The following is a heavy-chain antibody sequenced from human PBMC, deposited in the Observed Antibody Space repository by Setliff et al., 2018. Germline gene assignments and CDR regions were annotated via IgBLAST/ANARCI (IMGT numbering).Heavy chain of an antibody. J-gene: IGHJ6*02. CDR3: ARDGGTGMVKGYYYGLDA. D-gene: IGHD5-18*01. Sequence: LRLSCAASGSTFSNHTMNWVRQGPGKGLEWVAYFSSSGSISYETSVKGRFTISRDNAKNSLYLQMNSLRVEDTAVYHCARDGGTGMVKGYYYGLDAWGPGTSVTVSS. V-gene: IGHV3-48*03. CDR1: GSTFSNHT. CDR2: FSSSGSI.